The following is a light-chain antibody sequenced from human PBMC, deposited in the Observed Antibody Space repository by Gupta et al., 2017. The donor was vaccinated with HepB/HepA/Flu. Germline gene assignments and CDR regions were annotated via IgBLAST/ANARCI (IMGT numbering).Light chain of an antibody. CDR1: ESVGRN. V-gene: IGKV3-15*01. J-gene: IGKJ1*01. CDR2: GSS. Sequence: EVVMSQSPATLSVSPGERVTLSCRASESVGRNVAWYQQKPGQAPRLLIFGSSTRASGFPSRFSASGSGTEFTLTISSLQSEDFAIYYCQQDNSWPQAFGQGSKVEIK. CDR3: QQDNSWPQA.